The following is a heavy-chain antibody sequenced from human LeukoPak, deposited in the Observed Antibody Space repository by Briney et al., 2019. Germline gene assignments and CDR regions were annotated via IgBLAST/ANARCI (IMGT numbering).Heavy chain of an antibody. CDR2: ISAYNGNT. D-gene: IGHD3-22*01. CDR3: ARDSDPMTNGLIDY. Sequence: ASVKVSCKASGYTFTSYGISWVRQAPGQGLEWMGWISAYNGNTNYAQKLQGRVTMTTDTSTSTAYMELRSLRSDDTAVYYCARDSDPMTNGLIDYWGQGTLATVSS. J-gene: IGHJ4*02. V-gene: IGHV1-18*01. CDR1: GYTFTSYG.